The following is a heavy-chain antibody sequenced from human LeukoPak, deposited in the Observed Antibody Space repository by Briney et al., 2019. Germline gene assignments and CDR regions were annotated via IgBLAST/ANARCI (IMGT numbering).Heavy chain of an antibody. Sequence: GASVKVSCKAFGYAFSSLVISWVRQAPGQGLEWMGWISTYNGNTNYAQKYKDRVTMTTDTSTTTVYMELRSLRSDDTAVYYCARDPPYYYDSSGYYAHDYWGQGTLVTVSS. D-gene: IGHD3-22*01. CDR3: ARDPPYYYDSSGYYAHDY. V-gene: IGHV1-18*01. CDR1: GYAFSSLV. CDR2: ISTYNGNT. J-gene: IGHJ4*02.